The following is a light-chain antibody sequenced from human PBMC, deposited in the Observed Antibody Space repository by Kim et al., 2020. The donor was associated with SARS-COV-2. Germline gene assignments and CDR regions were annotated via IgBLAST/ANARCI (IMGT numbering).Light chain of an antibody. CDR3: QVCDSGVV. CDR1: SSGSKS. J-gene: IGLJ2*01. Sequence: VSVAPGKTARITCGGNSSGSKSVHWYQQRPGQAPVLVIYYDSDRPSGIPERFSGSNSGNTATLTISRVEAGDEADYYCQVCDSGVVFGGGTQLTVL. V-gene: IGLV3-21*04. CDR2: YDS.